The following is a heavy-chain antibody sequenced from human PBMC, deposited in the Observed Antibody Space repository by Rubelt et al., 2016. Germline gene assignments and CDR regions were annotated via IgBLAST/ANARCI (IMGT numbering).Heavy chain of an antibody. CDR3: AKPPYSIVGATRGWFDP. CDR2: IHSDGSST. D-gene: IGHD1-26*01. Sequence: IHSDGSSTNYADSVKGRFTISRDNAKNSLYLQMNSLRAEDTAVYYCAKPPYSIVGATRGWFDPWGQGTLVTVSS. J-gene: IGHJ5*02. V-gene: IGHV3-74*01.